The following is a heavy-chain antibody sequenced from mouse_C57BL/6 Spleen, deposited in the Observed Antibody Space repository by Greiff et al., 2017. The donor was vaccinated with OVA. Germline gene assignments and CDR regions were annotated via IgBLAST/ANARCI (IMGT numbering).Heavy chain of an antibody. CDR2: IYPGDGDT. CDR3: ARVPPDYYGSSYEGYFDY. D-gene: IGHD1-1*01. CDR1: GYAFSSSW. J-gene: IGHJ2*01. Sequence: VQLQQSGPELVKPGASVKISCKASGYAFSSSWMNWVKQRPGQGLEWIGRIYPGDGDTNYNGKFKGKATLTADKSSSTAYMQLSSLTSEDYAVYFCARVPPDYYGSSYEGYFDYWGQGTTLTVSS. V-gene: IGHV1-82*01.